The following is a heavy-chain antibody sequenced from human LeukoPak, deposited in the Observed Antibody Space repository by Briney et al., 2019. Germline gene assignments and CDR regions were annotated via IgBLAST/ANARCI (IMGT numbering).Heavy chain of an antibody. J-gene: IGHJ6*02. D-gene: IGHD2-2*01. Sequence: ASVKVSCKASGYTFTGYYMHWVRQAPGQGLEWMGWINPNSGGTNYAQKFQGRVTMTRDTSISTAYMELSRLRSDDTAVYYCARGYCSSTSCEGGMDVWGQGTTVTVSS. CDR1: GYTFTGYY. CDR2: INPNSGGT. CDR3: ARGYCSSTSCEGGMDV. V-gene: IGHV1-2*02.